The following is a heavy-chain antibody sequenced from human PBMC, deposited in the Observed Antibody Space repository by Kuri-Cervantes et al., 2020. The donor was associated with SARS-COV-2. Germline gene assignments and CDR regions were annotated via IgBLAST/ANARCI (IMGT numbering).Heavy chain of an antibody. V-gene: IGHV3-21*01. CDR3: ARDPPGTVSWYYYMDV. Sequence: GESLKISCAASGFTFSRYGMHWVRQAPGKGLEWVSSISSSSSYIYYADSVKGRFTISRDNAKNSLYLQMNSLRAEDTAVYYCARDPPGTVSWYYYMDVWGRGTTVTVSS. J-gene: IGHJ6*03. D-gene: IGHD4-17*01. CDR1: GFTFSRYG. CDR2: ISSSSSYI.